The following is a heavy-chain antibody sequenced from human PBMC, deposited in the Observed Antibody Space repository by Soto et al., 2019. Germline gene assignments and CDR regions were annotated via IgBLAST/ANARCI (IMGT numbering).Heavy chain of an antibody. CDR3: ARDKDWAFDY. CDR1: GFTFSEYS. J-gene: IGHJ4*02. Sequence: EVQLVESGGGSVQPGGSLRLSCVVSGFTFSEYSMVWVRQAPGKGLEWVSYIFVSSSPIYYVDSVKGRFTVSRDNSQNSLFLLMNSLRAEDTAVYYCARDKDWAFDYWGQGTLVTVSS. D-gene: IGHD3-9*01. CDR2: IFVSSSPI. V-gene: IGHV3-48*04.